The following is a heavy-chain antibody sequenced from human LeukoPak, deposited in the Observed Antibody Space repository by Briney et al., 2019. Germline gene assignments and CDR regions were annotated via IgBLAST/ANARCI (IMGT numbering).Heavy chain of an antibody. CDR2: IYHSRSA. CDR1: GFSITTGYY. J-gene: IGHJ4*02. D-gene: IGHD6-19*01. Sequence: SETLSLTCTVSGFSITTGYYWDWIRQSPGKGLEWIGKIYHSRSAYYNPSFKSRVSISVDTSKNQFSLRVTSLTAADTAVYFCARDLAVAGKAFDFWGQGIPVTISS. CDR3: ARDLAVAGKAFDF. V-gene: IGHV4-38-2*02.